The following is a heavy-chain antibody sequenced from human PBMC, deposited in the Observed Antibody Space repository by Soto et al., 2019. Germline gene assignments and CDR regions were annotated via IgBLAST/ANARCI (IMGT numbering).Heavy chain of an antibody. CDR1: GGSFSGYY. D-gene: IGHD3-22*01. V-gene: IGHV4-34*01. Sequence: SETLSLTCAVYGGSFSGYYWSWIRQPPGEGLEWIGEINHSGSTNYNPSLKSRVTISVDTSKNQFSLKLSSVTAADTAVYYCARGIKYYYASSGYYRWFDPWGQGTLVTVSS. CDR2: INHSGST. J-gene: IGHJ5*02. CDR3: ARGIKYYYASSGYYRWFDP.